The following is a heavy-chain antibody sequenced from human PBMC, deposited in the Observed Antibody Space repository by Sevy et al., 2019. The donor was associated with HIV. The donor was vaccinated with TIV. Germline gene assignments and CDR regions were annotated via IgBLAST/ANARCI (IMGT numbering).Heavy chain of an antibody. CDR1: GFTFSGSA. J-gene: IGHJ4*02. CDR3: TRHIPLDGDTAMVII. D-gene: IGHD5-18*01. V-gene: IGHV3-73*01. CDR2: IRSKANSYAT. Sequence: GGSLRLSCAASGFTFSGSAMHWVRQASGKGLEWVGRIRSKANSYATAYAASVKGRFTISRGDSKNTAYLQMNSLKTEDTAVYYCTRHIPLDGDTAMVIIWGQGTLVTVSS.